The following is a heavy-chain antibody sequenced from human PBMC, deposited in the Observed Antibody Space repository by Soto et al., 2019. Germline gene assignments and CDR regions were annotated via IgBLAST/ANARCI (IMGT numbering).Heavy chain of an antibody. CDR2: ISYDGSNK. D-gene: IGHD1-1*01. Sequence: QVQLVESGGGVVQAGRSLRLSCAASGFTFSSYAMHWVRQAPGKGLEWVAVISYDGSNKYYADSVKGRFTISRDNSKNTLYLQMNSLRAEDTAVYYCASNLFRRYYFDYWGQGTLVTVSS. CDR1: GFTFSSYA. V-gene: IGHV3-30-3*01. CDR3: ASNLFRRYYFDY. J-gene: IGHJ4*02.